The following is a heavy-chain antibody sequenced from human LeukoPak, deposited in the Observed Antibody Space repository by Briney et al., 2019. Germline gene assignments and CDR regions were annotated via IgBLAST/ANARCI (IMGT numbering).Heavy chain of an antibody. CDR3: ARGLNPAIDY. CDR2: ISSSSSYI. V-gene: IGHV3-21*01. D-gene: IGHD1-14*01. J-gene: IGHJ4*02. CDR1: GSTFSSYS. Sequence: PGGSLRLSCAASGSTFSSYSMNWVRQAPGKGLEWVSSISSSSSYIYYADSVKGRFTISRDNAKNSLYLQMNSLRAEDTAVYYCARGLNPAIDYWGQGTLVTVSS.